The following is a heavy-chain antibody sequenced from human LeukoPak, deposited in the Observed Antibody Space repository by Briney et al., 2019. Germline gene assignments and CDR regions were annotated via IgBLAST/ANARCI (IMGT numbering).Heavy chain of an antibody. CDR1: VYTFSSYG. V-gene: IGHV1-18*01. CDR2: ISAYNANT. Sequence: ASVKVCCKASVYTFSSYGISWVRQATGQGIEWMGWISAYNANTNYEQKLQGRVIMTTDTSTSTAYMELRSLRSDDTALYYCARYNSGYDDYWGQGTLVTVSS. D-gene: IGHD5-18*01. J-gene: IGHJ4*02. CDR3: ARYNSGYDDY.